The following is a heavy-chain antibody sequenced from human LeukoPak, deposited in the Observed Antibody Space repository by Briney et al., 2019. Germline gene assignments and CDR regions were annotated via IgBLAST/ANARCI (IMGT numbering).Heavy chain of an antibody. V-gene: IGHV4-4*02. Sequence: SETLSLTCAVSGGSISSSNWWSWIRQPPGKGLEWIGEIYHSGSTYYNPSLKSRVTISVDTSKNQFSLKLSSVTAADTAVYYCARDWEQLRFDPWGQGTLVTVSS. D-gene: IGHD6-6*01. CDR3: ARDWEQLRFDP. CDR1: GGSISSSNW. J-gene: IGHJ5*02. CDR2: IYHSGST.